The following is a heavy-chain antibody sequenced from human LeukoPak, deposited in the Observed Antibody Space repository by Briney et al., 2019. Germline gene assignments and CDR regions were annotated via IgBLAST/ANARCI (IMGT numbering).Heavy chain of an antibody. J-gene: IGHJ6*02. V-gene: IGHV3-21*01. CDR2: ISSSSSYI. D-gene: IGHD3-22*01. CDR3: ARCPGYYYDSSGYYPYYYYGMDV. Sequence: GGSLRPSCAASGFTFSSYSMNWVRQAPGKGLEWVSSISSSSSYIYYADSVKGRFTISRDNAKNSLYLQMNSLRAEDTAVYYCARCPGYYYDSSGYYPYYYYGMDVWGQGTTVTVSS. CDR1: GFTFSSYS.